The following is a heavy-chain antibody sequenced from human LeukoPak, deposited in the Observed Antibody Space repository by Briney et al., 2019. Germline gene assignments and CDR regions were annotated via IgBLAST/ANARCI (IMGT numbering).Heavy chain of an antibody. Sequence: SETLSLTCTVSGGSISSYYWSWIRQPPGKGLEWIGYIYYSGSTNYSPSLKSRVTISVDTSKNQFSLKLSSVTAADTAVYYCAREGQLLENWFDPWGQGTLVTVSS. J-gene: IGHJ5*02. D-gene: IGHD2-2*01. CDR1: GGSISSYY. CDR2: IYYSGST. V-gene: IGHV4-59*01. CDR3: AREGQLLENWFDP.